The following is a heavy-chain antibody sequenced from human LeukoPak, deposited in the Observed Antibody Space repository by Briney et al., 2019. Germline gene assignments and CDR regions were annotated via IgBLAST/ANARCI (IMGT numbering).Heavy chain of an antibody. CDR2: IYYSGST. Sequence: SETLSLTCTVSGGSISSYYWSWIRQPPGKGLEWIGYIYYSGSTNYNPSLKSRVTISVDTSKNQFSLKLSSVTAADTAVYHCAREGEEPFCMDYWGQGTLVTVSP. V-gene: IGHV4-59*01. J-gene: IGHJ4*02. CDR3: AREGEEPFCMDY. CDR1: GGSISSYY. D-gene: IGHD2-8*01.